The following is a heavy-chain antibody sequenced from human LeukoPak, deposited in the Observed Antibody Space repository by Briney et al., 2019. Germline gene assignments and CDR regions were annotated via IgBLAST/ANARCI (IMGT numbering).Heavy chain of an antibody. CDR2: ISGSGGST. CDR1: GFTFSSYA. J-gene: IGHJ4*02. V-gene: IGHV3-23*01. Sequence: GGSLRLSCAASGFTFSSYAMSWVRQAPGKGLEWVSAISGSGGSTYYADSVKGRFTISRDNSKNTLYLQMNSLRAEDAAVYYCVKDSGGSWYYFDYWGQGTLVTVSS. D-gene: IGHD2-15*01. CDR3: VKDSGGSWYYFDY.